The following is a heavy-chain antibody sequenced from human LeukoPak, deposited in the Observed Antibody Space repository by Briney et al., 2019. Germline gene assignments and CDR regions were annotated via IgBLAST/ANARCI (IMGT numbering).Heavy chain of an antibody. CDR3: ARDIVVVVAATPGYFDY. CDR2: ISGSGGST. D-gene: IGHD2-15*01. CDR1: GFTFSSYA. Sequence: GGSLRLSCAASGFTFSSYAMSWVRQAPGKGLGWVSAISGSGGSTYYADSVKGRFTISRDNSKNTLYLQMNSLRAEDTAVYYCARDIVVVVAATPGYFDYWGQGTLVTVSS. J-gene: IGHJ4*02. V-gene: IGHV3-23*01.